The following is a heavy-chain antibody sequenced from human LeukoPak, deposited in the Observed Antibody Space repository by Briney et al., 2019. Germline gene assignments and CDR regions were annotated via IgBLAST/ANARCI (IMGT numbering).Heavy chain of an antibody. CDR2: INHSGRT. CDR1: GGSPGGYY. Sequence: PSETLSLTCAVYGGSPGGYYWNWIRQPPGKGLEWIGEINHSGRTNYNPSLKSRVTISVDTSKNQISLKLRSVTAADAAVYYCARGVSLWFGELSAPGNFDYWGQGTLVTVSS. J-gene: IGHJ4*02. V-gene: IGHV4-34*01. D-gene: IGHD3-10*01. CDR3: ARGVSLWFGELSAPGNFDY.